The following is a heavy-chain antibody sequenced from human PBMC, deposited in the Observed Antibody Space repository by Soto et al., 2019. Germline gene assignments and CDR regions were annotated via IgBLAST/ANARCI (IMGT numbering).Heavy chain of an antibody. CDR2: IYPGDSDT. D-gene: IGHD4-4*01. CDR1: GYSFTSYW. CDR3: ARPGLDYSNYGLDDAFDI. V-gene: IGHV5-51*01. J-gene: IGHJ3*02. Sequence: PGESLKISCKGSGYSFTSYWIGWVRQMPGKGLEWMGIIYPGDSDTRYSPSFQGQVTISADKSISTAYLQWSSLKASDTAMYYCARPGLDYSNYGLDDAFDIWGQGTMVTVSS.